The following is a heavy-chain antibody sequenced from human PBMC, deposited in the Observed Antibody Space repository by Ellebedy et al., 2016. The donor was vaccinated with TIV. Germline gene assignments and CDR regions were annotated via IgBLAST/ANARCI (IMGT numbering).Heavy chain of an antibody. D-gene: IGHD2-15*01. CDR1: GFTFSSYS. V-gene: IGHV3-21*04. Sequence: GESLKISXAASGFTFSSYSMNWVRQAPGKGLEWVSSISSSSSYIYYADSVKGRFTISRDNAKNSLYLQMNSLRAEDTAVYYCAKGSRVVAAIDGMDVWGQGTTVTVSS. CDR3: AKGSRVVAAIDGMDV. J-gene: IGHJ6*02. CDR2: ISSSSSYI.